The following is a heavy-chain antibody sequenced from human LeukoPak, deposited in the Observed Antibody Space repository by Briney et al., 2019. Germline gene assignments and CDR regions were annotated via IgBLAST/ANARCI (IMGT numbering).Heavy chain of an antibody. J-gene: IGHJ5*02. D-gene: IGHD6-13*01. Sequence: SETLSLTCTVSGGSISSGSYYWSWIRQPAGKGLEWIGYIYYSGSTNYNPSLKSRVTISVDTSKNQFSLKLSSVTAADTAVYYCARATLIAAAGNWFDPWGQGTLVTVSS. V-gene: IGHV4-61*10. CDR2: IYYSGST. CDR3: ARATLIAAAGNWFDP. CDR1: GGSISSGSYY.